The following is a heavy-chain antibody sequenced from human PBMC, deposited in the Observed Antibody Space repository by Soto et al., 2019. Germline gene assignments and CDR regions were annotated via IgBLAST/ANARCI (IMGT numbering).Heavy chain of an antibody. V-gene: IGHV4-31*09. CDR2: IYYDGSI. CDR3: ERRKAGASGPTDV. CDR1: CDSIRRGCFN. D-gene: IGHD6-25*01. J-gene: IGHJ4*02. Sequence: TISLTCTVSCDSIRRGCFNWGWVRHRPGKGLEWIGDIYYDGSIFYNPSLRSRTYISSDKSKNAVFLRLSSMSATDTAVYYCERRKAGASGPTDVWGQGMLVTFSS.